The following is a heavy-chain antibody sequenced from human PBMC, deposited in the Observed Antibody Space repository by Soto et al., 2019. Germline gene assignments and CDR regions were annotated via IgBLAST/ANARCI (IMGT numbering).Heavy chain of an antibody. CDR2: VSWNSGSI. Sequence: EVQLVESGGGLVQPGRSLRLSCAASGFTFDDYAMHWVRQAPGKGLEWVSGVSWNSGSIAYADSVKGRFTISRDNAKKSLYLQMNILKTEDTALYYCARDKGDYIWGSYRHFDYWGQGTLVTVSS. J-gene: IGHJ4*02. D-gene: IGHD3-16*02. V-gene: IGHV3-9*01. CDR3: ARDKGDYIWGSYRHFDY. CDR1: GFTFDDYA.